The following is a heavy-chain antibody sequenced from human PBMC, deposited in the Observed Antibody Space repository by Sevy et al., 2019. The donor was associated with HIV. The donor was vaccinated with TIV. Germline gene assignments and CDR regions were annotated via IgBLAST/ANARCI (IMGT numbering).Heavy chain of an antibody. J-gene: IGHJ4*02. V-gene: IGHV3-30*09. CDR1: GFNFSTYA. CDR3: ARDARVYAALPDY. Sequence: GGSLRLSCSVSGFNFSTYAMHWVRQAPGKGLEWVAVISSDVIRKYYGASVRGRFAISRDNSNNTLSLQMNSLRIEDTAVYYCARDARVYAALPDYWGQGTLVTVSS. CDR2: ISSDVIRK. D-gene: IGHD2-8*01.